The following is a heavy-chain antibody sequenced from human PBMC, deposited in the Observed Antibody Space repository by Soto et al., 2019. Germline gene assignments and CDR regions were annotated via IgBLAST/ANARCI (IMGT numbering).Heavy chain of an antibody. Sequence: QVQLQQWGAGLLKPSETLSLTCAVYGGSFSGYYWSWVRQSPRKGLEWIGEINHSRSTYYNPSLKSRLTISGDTPKNQFAPKLSSGTAAETALDYWVACDYGDYPRYWGQGSQVTVSS. J-gene: IGHJ4*02. V-gene: IGHV4-34*01. CDR1: GGSFSGYY. CDR3: VACDYGDYPRY. D-gene: IGHD4-17*01. CDR2: INHSRST.